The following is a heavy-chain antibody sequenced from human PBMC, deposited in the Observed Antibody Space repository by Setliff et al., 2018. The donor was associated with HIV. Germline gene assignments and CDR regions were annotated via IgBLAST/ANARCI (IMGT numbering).Heavy chain of an antibody. D-gene: IGHD6-19*01. CDR2: ISDYTGNT. CDR3: ARYASYTSDWREAFDI. J-gene: IGHJ3*02. Sequence: ASVKVSCKASGYTFSSHGITWVRQVPGQGLEWMGWISDYTGNTNYAQKFQARVTMTIDSSTTTAYMELRSLRADDTALYYCARYASYTSDWREAFDIWGQGTTVTVSS. CDR1: GYTFSSHG. V-gene: IGHV1-18*01.